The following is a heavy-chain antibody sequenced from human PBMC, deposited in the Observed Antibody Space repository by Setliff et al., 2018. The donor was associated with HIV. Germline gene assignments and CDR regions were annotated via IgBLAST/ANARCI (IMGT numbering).Heavy chain of an antibody. CDR3: ARGGTMIRGLDY. D-gene: IGHD3-10*01. CDR1: GGSISSGGYY. CDR2: IYYSGST. V-gene: IGHV4-31*03. Sequence: PSETLSLTCTVPGGSISSGGYYWSWIRQHPGKGLEWIGYIYYSGSTYYNPSLKSRVTISVDTSKNQFSLKLTSVTAADTAVYYCARGGTMIRGLDYWGQGTLVTVSS. J-gene: IGHJ4*02.